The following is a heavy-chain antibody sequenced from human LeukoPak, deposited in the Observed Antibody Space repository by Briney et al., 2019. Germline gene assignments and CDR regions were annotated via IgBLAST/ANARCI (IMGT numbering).Heavy chain of an antibody. CDR2: INHSGST. CDR3: ARERRITMVRGVIITGWFDP. J-gene: IGHJ5*02. Sequence: PSETLSLTCAVYGGSFSGYYWSWIRQPPGKGLEWSGEINHSGSTNYNPSLKSRVTISVDTSKNQFSLKLSSVTAADTAVYYCARERRITMVRGVIITGWFDPWGQGTLVTVSS. CDR1: GGSFSGYY. V-gene: IGHV4-34*01. D-gene: IGHD3-10*01.